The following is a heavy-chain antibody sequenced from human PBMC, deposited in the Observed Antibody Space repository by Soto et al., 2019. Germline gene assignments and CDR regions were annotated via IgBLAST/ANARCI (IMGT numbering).Heavy chain of an antibody. J-gene: IGHJ6*02. CDR2: ISYDGSNK. CDR1: GFTFGSYA. Sequence: QVQLVESGGGVVQPGRSLRLSCAASGFTFGSYAMHWVRQAPGKGLEWVAVISYDGSNKYYADSVKGRFTISRDNSKNTLYLQMNSLRAEDTAVYYCARGGFGESYYYYGMDVWGQGTTVTVSS. V-gene: IGHV3-30-3*01. D-gene: IGHD3-10*01. CDR3: ARGGFGESYYYYGMDV.